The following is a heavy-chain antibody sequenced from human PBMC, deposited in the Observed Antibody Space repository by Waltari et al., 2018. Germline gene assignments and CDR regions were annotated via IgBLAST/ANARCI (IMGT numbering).Heavy chain of an antibody. CDR1: GGTFSSYA. CDR2: IIPIFGTA. D-gene: IGHD5-12*01. V-gene: IGHV1-69*08. Sequence: QVQLVQSGAEVKKPGSSVKVSCKASGGTFSSYAISWVRQAPGQGLEWMGRIIPIFGTANYAKKFQGRVTITADKSTSTAYMELSSLRSEDTAVYYCASLVMSGSRPSKRDYWGQGTLVTVSS. J-gene: IGHJ4*02. CDR3: ASLVMSGSRPSKRDY.